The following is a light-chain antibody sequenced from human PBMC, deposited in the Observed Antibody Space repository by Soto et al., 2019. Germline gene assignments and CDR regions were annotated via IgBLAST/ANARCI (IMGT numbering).Light chain of an antibody. CDR1: SPNIITGFD. CDR2: GNN. CDR3: QSYDNSLSGWV. Sequence: QAVVTQPPSISGAPGQRVTISCTGGSPNIITGFDVHWFQQLPGTAPKLLIYGNNNRPSGVPDRFSGSKSGTSASLAITGLQAEDEADYYCQSYDNSLSGWVFGGGTQLTVL. J-gene: IGLJ3*02. V-gene: IGLV1-40*01.